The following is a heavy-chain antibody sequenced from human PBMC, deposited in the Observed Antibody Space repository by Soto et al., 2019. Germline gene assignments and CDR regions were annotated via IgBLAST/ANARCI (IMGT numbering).Heavy chain of an antibody. CDR3: AKDEEWPPWRGYFGS. Sequence: AVGSLRLSCAASGFTFSNFGMTWVRQAPGEGLEWVSGISGSGTNTYYAESVKGRFTVSRDNSKDTLFLHIASLKADDTAVYYCAKDEEWPPWRGYFGSWGQGTLVTVSS. CDR1: GFTFSNFG. CDR2: ISGSGTNT. D-gene: IGHD3-3*01. V-gene: IGHV3-23*01. J-gene: IGHJ4*02.